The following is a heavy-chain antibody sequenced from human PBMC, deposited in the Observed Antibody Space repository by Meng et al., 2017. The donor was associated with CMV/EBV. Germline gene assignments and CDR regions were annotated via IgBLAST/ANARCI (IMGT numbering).Heavy chain of an antibody. CDR1: GYSFTSYW. V-gene: IGHV5-51*01. CDR3: ARLNGRSSSGYFYYFDY. D-gene: IGHD6-13*01. CDR2: IYPGDSDT. Sequence: GGSLRLSCKGSGYSFTSYWIGWVRQMPGKGLEWMGIIYPGDSDTRYSPSFQGQVTISADKSISTAYLQWSSLKASDTAMYYCARLNGRSSSGYFYYFDYWGQGTLVTVSS. J-gene: IGHJ4*02.